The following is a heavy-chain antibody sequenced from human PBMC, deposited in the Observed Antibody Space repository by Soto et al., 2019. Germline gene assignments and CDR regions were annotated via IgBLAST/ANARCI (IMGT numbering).Heavy chain of an antibody. CDR2: ISSSSSYI. V-gene: IGHV3-21*04. CDR1: GFTFSSYS. D-gene: IGHD3-22*01. J-gene: IGHJ3*02. Sequence: GGSLRLSCAASGFTFSSYSMNWVRQAPGKGLEWVSSISSSSSYIYYADSVKGRFTISRDNAKNSLYLQMNSLRAEDTAVYYCAKDRSSGYNADAFDIWGQGTMVTVSS. CDR3: AKDRSSGYNADAFDI.